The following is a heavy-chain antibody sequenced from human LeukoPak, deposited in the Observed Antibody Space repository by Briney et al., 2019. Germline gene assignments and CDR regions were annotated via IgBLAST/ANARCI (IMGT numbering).Heavy chain of an antibody. V-gene: IGHV4-59*01. D-gene: IGHD6-13*01. CDR3: ARVGYSSSWYLAG. Sequence: SETLSLTCTVSGGSISSYYWSWIRQPPGKGLGWIGYIYYSGSTNYNPSLKSRVTISVDTSKNQFSLKLRSVTAADTAVYYCARVGYSSSWYLAGWGQGNLVTVSS. CDR1: GGSISSYY. J-gene: IGHJ4*02. CDR2: IYYSGST.